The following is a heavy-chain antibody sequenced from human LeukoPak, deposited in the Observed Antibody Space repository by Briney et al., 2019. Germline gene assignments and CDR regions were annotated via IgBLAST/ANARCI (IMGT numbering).Heavy chain of an antibody. CDR3: ARHGPNLLHFDY. V-gene: IGHV5-51*01. J-gene: IGHJ4*02. D-gene: IGHD3-22*01. CDR2: IYPGDSDT. Sequence: EALSLTCTVSGGSLSSYYWSWIRQPPGKGLEWMGIIYPGDSDTRYSPSFQGQVTISADKSISTAYLQWSSLKASDTAMYYCARHGPNLLHFDYWGQGTLVTVSS. CDR1: GGSLSSYY.